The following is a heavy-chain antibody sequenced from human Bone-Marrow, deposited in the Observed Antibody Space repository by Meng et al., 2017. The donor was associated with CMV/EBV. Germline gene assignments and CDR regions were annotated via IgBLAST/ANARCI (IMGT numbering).Heavy chain of an antibody. D-gene: IGHD4-11*01. V-gene: IGHV3-30*04. Sequence: LSLTCVASSGFTLSGYAMHWVRQAPGKGLEWLAVISYDGSTEYHADAVRGRFSISRDNSKNTLYVHMNSLRPEDTAIYYCARVKLQYLNWFDPWGQGTLVTVSS. J-gene: IGHJ5*02. CDR3: ARVKLQYLNWFDP. CDR1: SGFTLSGYA. CDR2: ISYDGSTE.